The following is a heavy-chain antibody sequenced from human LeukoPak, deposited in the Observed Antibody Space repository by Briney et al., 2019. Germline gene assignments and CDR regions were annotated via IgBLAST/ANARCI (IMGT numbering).Heavy chain of an antibody. CDR2: ISSSGSTI. D-gene: IGHD3-3*01. J-gene: IGHJ4*02. CDR3: ARIAYDFWSGLGYFDY. CDR1: GFTFSDYY. V-gene: IGHV3-11*04. Sequence: GGSLRLSCAASGFTFSDYYMSWIRQAPGKGLEWVLYISSSGSTIYYADSVKGRFTISRDNAKNSLYLQMNSLRAEDTAVYYCARIAYDFWSGLGYFDYWGQGTLVTVSS.